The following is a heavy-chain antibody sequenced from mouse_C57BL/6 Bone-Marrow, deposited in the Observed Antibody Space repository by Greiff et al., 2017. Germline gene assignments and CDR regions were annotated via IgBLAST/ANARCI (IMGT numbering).Heavy chain of an antibody. D-gene: IGHD2-4*01. CDR1: GFTFSSYG. Sequence: EVQVVESGGDLVKPGGSLKLSCAASGFTFSSYGMSWVRQTPDKRLEWVATISSGGSYTYYPDSVKGRFTISRDNAKNTLYLQMSSLKSEDTAMYYCASYDYDGVGWYFDVWGTGTTVTVSS. V-gene: IGHV5-6*01. CDR2: ISSGGSYT. J-gene: IGHJ1*03. CDR3: ASYDYDGVGWYFDV.